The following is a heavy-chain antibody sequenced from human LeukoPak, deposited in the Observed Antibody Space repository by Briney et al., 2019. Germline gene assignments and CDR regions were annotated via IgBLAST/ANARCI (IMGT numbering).Heavy chain of an antibody. D-gene: IGHD6-19*01. Sequence: PGRSLRLSCAASGFTFSSYGMHWVRQAPGKGLEWVAIISYDESNKYYADSVQGRFTISRDNSKNTLYLQMNSLRAEDTAVYYCAKDLGGGSGCYDLWGRGTLVTVSS. CDR3: AKDLGGGSGCYDL. J-gene: IGHJ2*01. V-gene: IGHV3-30*18. CDR2: ISYDESNK. CDR1: GFTFSSYG.